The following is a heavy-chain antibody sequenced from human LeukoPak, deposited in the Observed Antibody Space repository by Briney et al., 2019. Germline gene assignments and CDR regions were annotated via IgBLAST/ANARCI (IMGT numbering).Heavy chain of an antibody. CDR1: GFTFSSYW. CDR3: SRGGDYHGFDI. D-gene: IGHD4-17*01. V-gene: IGHV3-74*01. Sequence: GGSLRLSCAASGFTFSSYWMHWVRQAPGKGLVWVSRINSDGSNTIYADSVKGRFTFSRDNAKSTLYLQMNSLRAEDTAIYYCSRGGDYHGFDIWGQGTMVTVSS. CDR2: INSDGSNT. J-gene: IGHJ3*02.